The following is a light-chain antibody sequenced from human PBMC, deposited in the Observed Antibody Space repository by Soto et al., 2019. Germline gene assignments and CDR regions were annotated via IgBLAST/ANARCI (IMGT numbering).Light chain of an antibody. CDR1: QGISTY. Sequence: DIQLTQSPSLLSASVGDRVTITCRASQGISTYLAWYQQTSGKAPKLLISAASTLQRGVPSRFSGSGSGTQFTLTISSLQPEDFATYCCQQLNAYPLTFGGGTRVEIK. J-gene: IGKJ4*01. CDR2: AAS. V-gene: IGKV1-9*01. CDR3: QQLNAYPLT.